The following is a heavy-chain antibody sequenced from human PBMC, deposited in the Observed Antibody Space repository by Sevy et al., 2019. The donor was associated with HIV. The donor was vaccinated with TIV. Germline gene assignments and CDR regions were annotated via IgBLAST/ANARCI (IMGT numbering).Heavy chain of an antibody. CDR1: GYTLTELS. D-gene: IGHD2-2*01. CDR2: FDSEDGET. CDR3: ARELYCSSTSCPSGYNWFDP. J-gene: IGHJ5*02. Sequence: ASVKVSCKVSGYTLTELSMHWVRQAPGKGLEWMGGFDSEDGETIYAQKFQGRVTMTAETSTDTAYMELSSLTSEDTAVYYCARELYCSSTSCPSGYNWFDPWGQGTLVTVSS. V-gene: IGHV1-24*01.